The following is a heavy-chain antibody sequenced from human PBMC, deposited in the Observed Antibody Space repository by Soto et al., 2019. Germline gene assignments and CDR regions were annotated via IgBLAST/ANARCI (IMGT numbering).Heavy chain of an antibody. J-gene: IGHJ4*02. CDR1: AFSLSTNGVG. Sequence: QITLEESGPTLVKPTQTLTLTCTFSAFSLSTNGVGVGWIRQPPGKPLEWLAVIYWNEDKRYSRSLKSRLSITKDTSKTQVVLTMTTMDPVDTATYYCVHTVMVPTITGGHYFDCWGPGILVTVSS. V-gene: IGHV2-5*01. D-gene: IGHD2-2*01. CDR2: IYWNEDK. CDR3: VHTVMVPTITGGHYFDC.